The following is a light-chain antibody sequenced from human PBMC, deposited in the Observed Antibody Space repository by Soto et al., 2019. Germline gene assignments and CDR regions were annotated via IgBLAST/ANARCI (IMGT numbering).Light chain of an antibody. CDR1: QGISGW. CDR3: QQYDSFSVWT. Sequence: DIQMTQSPSTLSASVGDRVTITCRASQGISGWLAWHQQKAGKAPRLLIFDASSLMSGVPSRFSGSGYGTEFTLTINRLQPDDSATYYCQQYDSFSVWTFGQGTKVEIK. V-gene: IGKV1-5*01. J-gene: IGKJ1*01. CDR2: DAS.